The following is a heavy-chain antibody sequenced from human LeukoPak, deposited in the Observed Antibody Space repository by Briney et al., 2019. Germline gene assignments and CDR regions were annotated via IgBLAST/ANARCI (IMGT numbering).Heavy chain of an antibody. Sequence: GGSLRLSCAVSGFSFTNAWMNWVRQAPGKGLEWIGRIKSKTNGGTTDYAAPVKGRFTISRDDSKNTLYLQMNSLKTEDTAAYYCSTAGTWDSSGYYYDYWGQGTLVTVSS. D-gene: IGHD3-22*01. CDR3: STAGTWDSSGYYYDY. CDR2: IKSKTNGGTT. J-gene: IGHJ4*02. CDR1: GFSFTNAW. V-gene: IGHV3-15*01.